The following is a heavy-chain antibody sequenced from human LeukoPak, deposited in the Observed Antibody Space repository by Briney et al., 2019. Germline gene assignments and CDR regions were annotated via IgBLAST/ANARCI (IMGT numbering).Heavy chain of an antibody. CDR3: ARDADTAMAYFDY. V-gene: IGHV3-30-3*01. D-gene: IGHD5-18*01. J-gene: IGHJ4*02. Sequence: GGSLRLSCAASGFTVSSTYMSWVRQAPGKGLEWVAVISYDGSNKYYADSVKGRFTISRDNSKNTLYLQMNSLRAEDTAVYYCARDADTAMAYFDYWGQGTLVTVSS. CDR2: ISYDGSNK. CDR1: GFTVSSTY.